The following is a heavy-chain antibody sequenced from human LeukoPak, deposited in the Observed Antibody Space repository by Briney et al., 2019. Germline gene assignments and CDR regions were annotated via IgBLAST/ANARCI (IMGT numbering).Heavy chain of an antibody. V-gene: IGHV3-21*01. D-gene: IGHD6-13*01. CDR1: GFTFSIYS. J-gene: IGHJ4*02. CDR3: ARDEIVHASAPPAFDY. CDR2: INSNSSYI. Sequence: SGGSLRLSCAASGFTFSIYSMNWVRQAPGKGLEWVSSINSNSSYIYYADSVKGRFTISRDNAKNSLYLQMNSLRAENTAVYYCARDEIVHASAPPAFDYWGQGTLVAVSS.